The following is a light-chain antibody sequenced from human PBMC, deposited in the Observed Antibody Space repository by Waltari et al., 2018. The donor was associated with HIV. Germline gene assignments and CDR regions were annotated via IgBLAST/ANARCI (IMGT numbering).Light chain of an antibody. V-gene: IGKV1-39*01. CDR3: QQSYIRPST. J-gene: IGKJ2*02. Sequence: DIQMTQSPSSLSASVGDRVNLTCRASHSIDKYLNWYQHKPGKAPKLLIYTASSLQSGVPSRFSGSGSGTDFTLTISSLQPEDFATYYCQQSYIRPSTFGQGTKLE. CDR1: HSIDKY. CDR2: TAS.